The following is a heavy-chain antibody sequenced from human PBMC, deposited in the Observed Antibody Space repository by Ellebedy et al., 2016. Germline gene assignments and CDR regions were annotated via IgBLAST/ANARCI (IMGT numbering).Heavy chain of an antibody. V-gene: IGHV1-2*02. CDR1: GYTFTGYY. CDR2: INPNSGGT. Sequence: ASVKVSCXASGYTFTGYYMHWVRQAPGQGLEWMGWINPNSGGTNYAQKFQGRVTMTRDTSASTAYMELSSLRSEDTAVYYCARESAGTLLDYWGQGTLVTVSS. CDR3: ARESAGTLLDY. D-gene: IGHD6-13*01. J-gene: IGHJ4*02.